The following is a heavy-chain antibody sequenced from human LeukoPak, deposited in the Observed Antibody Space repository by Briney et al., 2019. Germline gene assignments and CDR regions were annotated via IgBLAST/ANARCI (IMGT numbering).Heavy chain of an antibody. V-gene: IGHV3-64D*09. J-gene: IGHJ4*02. D-gene: IGHD2-15*01. Sequence: PGGSLRLSCSASGFTFRSYVMHWVRQAPGKGLEYVSAITTNGGSTYYADSVKGIFTVSRDSSKNTLDLQMSSLRTEDTAVYYCVKDADCSGGSCYLGDWGQGTLVTVSS. CDR1: GFTFRSYV. CDR2: ITTNGGST. CDR3: VKDADCSGGSCYLGD.